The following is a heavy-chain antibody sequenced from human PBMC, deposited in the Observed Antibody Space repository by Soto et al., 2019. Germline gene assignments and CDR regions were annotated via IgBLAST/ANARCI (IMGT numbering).Heavy chain of an antibody. Sequence: QVQLVESGGGVVQPGRSLRLSCAASGFTFNMYAMHWVRQTPGKGLEWVAVISYDGSNKYYADSVKGRFTISRDNSKNTLYLQMNSLRAEDTAVYYCAREEWELLLDYWGQGTLVTVSS. J-gene: IGHJ4*02. CDR1: GFTFNMYA. CDR2: ISYDGSNK. D-gene: IGHD1-26*01. V-gene: IGHV3-30-3*01. CDR3: AREEWELLLDY.